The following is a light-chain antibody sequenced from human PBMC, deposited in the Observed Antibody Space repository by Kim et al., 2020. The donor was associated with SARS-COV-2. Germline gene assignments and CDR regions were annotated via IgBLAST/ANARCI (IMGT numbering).Light chain of an antibody. CDR3: QQYNNWLLLT. V-gene: IGKV3-15*01. Sequence: PGERATLPCRASQSVSSNLACYQQKPGQAPRLLIYGASTRATGIPARFSGSGSGTEFTLTISSLQSEDCAVYYCQQYNNWLLLTFGGGTKVDIK. CDR2: GAS. J-gene: IGKJ4*01. CDR1: QSVSSN.